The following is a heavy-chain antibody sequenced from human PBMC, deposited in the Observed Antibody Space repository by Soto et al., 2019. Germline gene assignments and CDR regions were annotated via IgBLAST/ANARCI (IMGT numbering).Heavy chain of an antibody. CDR3: ARQWASGVDI. CDR1: GVSISSGAYY. CDR2: IYYTGST. Sequence: QERLQESGPGLVKPSQTLSLTCTVSGVSISSGAYYWSWISQRPGKGLEWTGHIYYTGSTNYNASLKSRIRISIDTSKNPCSLKLTSVSAAYTAVYYCARQWASGVDIWGQGKLVTVPS. V-gene: IGHV4-31*03. D-gene: IGHD5-12*01. J-gene: IGHJ3*02.